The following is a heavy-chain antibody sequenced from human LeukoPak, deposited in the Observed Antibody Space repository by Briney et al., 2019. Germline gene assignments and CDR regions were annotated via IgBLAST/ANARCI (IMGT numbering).Heavy chain of an antibody. CDR1: GFTFSSYA. Sequence: GGSLRLSCAASGFTFSSYAMSWVRQAPGKGLVWVSRINSDGSSTSYADSVKGRFTISRDNAKNTLYLQMNSLRAEDTAVYYCARDYVAATSFDYFDYWGQGTLVTVSS. CDR2: INSDGSST. D-gene: IGHD2-15*01. V-gene: IGHV3-74*01. CDR3: ARDYVAATSFDYFDY. J-gene: IGHJ4*02.